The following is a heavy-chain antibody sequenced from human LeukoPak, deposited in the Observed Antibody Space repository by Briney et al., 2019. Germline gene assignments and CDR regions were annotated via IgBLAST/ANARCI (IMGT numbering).Heavy chain of an antibody. V-gene: IGHV4-39*01. Sequence: SETLSLTCTVSGDSISSSSYYWGWIRQPPGKGLEWIGSIYWSGSTYYNPSLKSRVTISVDTSKNQFSLKLSSVIAADMAVYYCLNTYHKGSGSYWGYIDNWGQGTLVTVSS. CDR2: IYWSGST. CDR3: LNTYHKGSGSYWGYIDN. CDR1: GDSISSSSYY. D-gene: IGHD3-10*01. J-gene: IGHJ4*02.